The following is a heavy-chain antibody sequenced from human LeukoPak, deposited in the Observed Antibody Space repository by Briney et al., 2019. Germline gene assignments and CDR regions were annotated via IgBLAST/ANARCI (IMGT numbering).Heavy chain of an antibody. CDR3: ARGWSPLAAAPPGQYYYMDV. CDR1: GGSFSGCY. D-gene: IGHD6-13*01. J-gene: IGHJ6*03. Sequence: PSETLSLTCAVYGGSFSGCYWSWIRQPPGKVLEWIGEINHSGSTNYNPSLKSRVTISVDTSKNQFSLKLSSVTAADTAVYYCARGWSPLAAAPPGQYYYMDVWGKGTTVTVSS. CDR2: INHSGST. V-gene: IGHV4-34*01.